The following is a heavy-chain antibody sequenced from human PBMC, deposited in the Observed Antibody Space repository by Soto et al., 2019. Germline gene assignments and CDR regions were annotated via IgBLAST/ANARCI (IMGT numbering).Heavy chain of an antibody. V-gene: IGHV4-34*01. Sequence: SETLSLTCAVYGGSFSGYYWSWVRQPPGKGLEWIGEINHSGSTNYNPSLKSRVTISLDTSKNQFSLKLSSVTAADTAVYYCARGGIQLWTTYNWFDPWGQGTLVTVSS. D-gene: IGHD5-18*01. CDR1: GGSFSGYY. CDR3: ARGGIQLWTTYNWFDP. J-gene: IGHJ5*02. CDR2: INHSGST.